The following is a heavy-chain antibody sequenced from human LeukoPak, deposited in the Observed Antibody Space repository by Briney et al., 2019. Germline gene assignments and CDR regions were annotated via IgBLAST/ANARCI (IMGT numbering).Heavy chain of an antibody. CDR1: GFIISRHW. CDR2: IKQDGSER. V-gene: IGHV3-7*01. J-gene: IGHJ4*02. Sequence: PAGSLTLSCRASGFIISRHWMSWVRQAPGKGPEWVANIKQDGSERYYVGPVKGRVTISRDNAKNILYLQLNSLRVADTALSYCARAGGHSTAFDYWGQGTLVTVSS. CDR3: ARAGGHSTAFDY. D-gene: IGHD2/OR15-2a*01.